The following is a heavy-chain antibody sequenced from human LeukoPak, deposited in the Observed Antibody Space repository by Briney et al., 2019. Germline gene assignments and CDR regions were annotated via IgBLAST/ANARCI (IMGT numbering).Heavy chain of an antibody. J-gene: IGHJ4*02. CDR2: MNPNSGNT. CDR3: ARRSGGTGTTLGY. D-gene: IGHD1-1*01. V-gene: IGHV1-8*03. Sequence: ASVTVSCKASGYTFTSYDINWVRQATGQGPEWMGWMNPNSGNTGYAQNFQGRVNITRNTSISTAYLELSSLRPEDTAVYYCARRSGGTGTTLGYWGQGTLVTVSS. CDR1: GYTFTSYD.